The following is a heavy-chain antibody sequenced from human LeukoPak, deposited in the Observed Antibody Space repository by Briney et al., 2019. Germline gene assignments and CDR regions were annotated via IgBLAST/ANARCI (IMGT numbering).Heavy chain of an antibody. V-gene: IGHV1-8*01. CDR3: AILAGRIAAAVAIGYGMDV. D-gene: IGHD6-13*01. J-gene: IGHJ6*02. CDR1: GYTFTSYD. CDR2: MNPNSGNT. Sequence: ASVKVSCKASGYTFTSYDINWVRQATGQGLEWMGWMNPNSGNTGYAQKFQGRVTMTRNTSISTAYMELSSLRSEDTAVYYCAILAGRIAAAVAIGYGMDVWGQGTTVTVSS.